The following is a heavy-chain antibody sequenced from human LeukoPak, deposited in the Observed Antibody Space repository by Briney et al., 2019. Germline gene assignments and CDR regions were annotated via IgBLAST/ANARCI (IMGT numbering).Heavy chain of an antibody. Sequence: GGSLRLSCAASGFSFSSYGMQWVRQAPGKGLERVAFIQYDGSNKYYAESVKGRFTISRDNSKNTLYLQMNSLRGEDTAVYYCAKGGGTGYSSSWYSNWGQGTLVTVSS. J-gene: IGHJ4*02. CDR3: AKGGGTGYSSSWYSN. V-gene: IGHV3-30*02. CDR1: GFSFSSYG. CDR2: IQYDGSNK. D-gene: IGHD6-13*01.